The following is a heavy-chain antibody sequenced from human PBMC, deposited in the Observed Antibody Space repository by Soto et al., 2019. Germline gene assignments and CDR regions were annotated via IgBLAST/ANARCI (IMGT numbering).Heavy chain of an antibody. CDR1: GFTFSSYA. Sequence: PGGSLRLSCAASGFTFSSYAMSWVRQAPGKGLEWVSAISGSGGSTYYADSVKGRFTISRDNSKTTLYLQMNSLRAEDTAVYYCATAPRITIFGVVLEVDAFDIWGQGTMVTVSS. J-gene: IGHJ3*02. V-gene: IGHV3-23*01. D-gene: IGHD3-3*01. CDR2: ISGSGGST. CDR3: ATAPRITIFGVVLEVDAFDI.